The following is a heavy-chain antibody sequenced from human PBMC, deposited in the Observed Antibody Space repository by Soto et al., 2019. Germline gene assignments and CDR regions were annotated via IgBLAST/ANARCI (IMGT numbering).Heavy chain of an antibody. D-gene: IGHD6-19*01. Sequence: PGGSLRLSCASSGFNFSFYAMHWVRQAPGKRLEWVAVLWRDGSKVYYADSVKGRFTISRDNSKNTLYLEMNSLRVEDTAVYYCARDGTGWTGGDHWGQGTLVTVSS. V-gene: IGHV3-33*08. CDR3: ARDGTGWTGGDH. CDR2: LWRDGSKV. J-gene: IGHJ4*02. CDR1: GFNFSFYA.